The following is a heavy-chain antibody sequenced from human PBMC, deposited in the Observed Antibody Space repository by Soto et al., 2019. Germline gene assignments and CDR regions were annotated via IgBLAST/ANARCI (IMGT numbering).Heavy chain of an antibody. CDR1: GYSFTTYW. Sequence: PGESLKISCKGSGYSFTTYWISWVRQMPGKGLEWMGRIGPSDSYTNYSPSFQGHVTISADKSISTAYLQWSSLKASDTAMYYCSWRIPPPSYCMDVCCKALTVSVST. V-gene: IGHV5-10-1*01. CDR2: IGPSDSYT. J-gene: IGHJ6*04. CDR3: SWRIPPPSYCMDV. D-gene: IGHD2-21*01.